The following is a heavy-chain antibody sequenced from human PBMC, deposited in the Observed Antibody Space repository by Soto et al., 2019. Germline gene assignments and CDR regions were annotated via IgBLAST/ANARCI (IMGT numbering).Heavy chain of an antibody. V-gene: IGHV5-10-1*01. D-gene: IGHD1-1*01. CDR3: ARVGYDNRKEFDY. CDR2: IDPSDSYT. J-gene: IGHJ4*02. Sequence: GESLKISCKGSGYSFTSYWISWVRQMPGKGLEWMGRIDPSDSYTNYSPSFQGHVTISADKSISTAYLQWSSLKASDTAMYYCARVGYDNRKEFDYWGQGTLVTVSS. CDR1: GYSFTSYW.